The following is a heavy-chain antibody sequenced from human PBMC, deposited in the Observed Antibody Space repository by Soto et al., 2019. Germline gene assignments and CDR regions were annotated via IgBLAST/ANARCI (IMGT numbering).Heavy chain of an antibody. Sequence: QVQLVQSGAEVKQPGASVKISCKASGYTFGVYGMHWVRQAPGQRLEWMGWIGVSDSRRSSKKFQGRLTRRRDTSANTVYMELSSLISEDTAVYYCTRALGSPWIQLKFDSWGQGTLVTVSS. CDR3: TRALGSPWIQLKFDS. D-gene: IGHD2-2*03. CDR2: IGVSDSR. V-gene: IGHV1-3*01. J-gene: IGHJ4*02. CDR1: GYTFGVYG.